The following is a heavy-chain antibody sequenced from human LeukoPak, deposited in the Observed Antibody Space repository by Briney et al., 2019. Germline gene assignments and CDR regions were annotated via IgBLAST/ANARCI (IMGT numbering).Heavy chain of an antibody. Sequence: SETLSLTCAVYGGSFSPYYWSWIRQSPDKGLEWIGSIYYSGSTYYNPSLKSRVTISVNTSKNQFSLKLSSVTAADTAVYYCARVWKVGATRVDYFDYWGQGTLVTVSS. J-gene: IGHJ4*02. CDR2: IYYSGST. V-gene: IGHV4-34*01. CDR1: GGSFSPYY. CDR3: ARVWKVGATRVDYFDY. D-gene: IGHD1-26*01.